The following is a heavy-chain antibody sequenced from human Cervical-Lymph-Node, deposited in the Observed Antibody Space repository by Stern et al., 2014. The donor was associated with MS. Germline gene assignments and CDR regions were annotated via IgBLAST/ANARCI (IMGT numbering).Heavy chain of an antibody. J-gene: IGHJ6*02. CDR1: GYTFIRYY. V-gene: IGHV1-46*01. CDR3: ATLYDSSGNYGMEV. CDR2: VNANGGSA. Sequence: MQLVESGAQVKKPGASVKVSCKGSGYTFIRYYIHWVRQDPGQGLEWMGIVNANGGSARYAQKFQGRVTMASDTSTSTVSMELSSLRSEDTAVYYCATLYDSSGNYGMEVWGQGTTVIVSS. D-gene: IGHD5/OR15-5a*01.